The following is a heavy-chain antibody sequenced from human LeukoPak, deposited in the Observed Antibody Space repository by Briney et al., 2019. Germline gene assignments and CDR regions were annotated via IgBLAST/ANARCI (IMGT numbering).Heavy chain of an antibody. V-gene: IGHV4-34*01. D-gene: IGHD4-23*01. CDR1: GGSFSGCY. Sequence: SETLSLTCAVYGGSFSGCYWSWIRQPPGKGLEWIGEINHSGSTNYNPSLKSRVTISVDTSKNQFSLKLSSVTAADTAVYYCARRDGGNSTDYWGQGTLVTVSS. CDR2: INHSGST. J-gene: IGHJ4*02. CDR3: ARRDGGNSTDY.